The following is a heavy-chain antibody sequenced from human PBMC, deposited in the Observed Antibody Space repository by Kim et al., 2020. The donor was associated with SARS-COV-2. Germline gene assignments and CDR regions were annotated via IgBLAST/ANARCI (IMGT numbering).Heavy chain of an antibody. V-gene: IGHV3-48*02. CDR1: GFTFSSYS. J-gene: IGHJ5*02. D-gene: IGHD6-13*01. CDR3: ARERQQLVRGGWFDP. Sequence: GGSLRLSCAASGFTFSSYSMNWVRQAPGKGLEWVSYISSSSSTIYYADSVKGQFTISRDNAKNSLYLQMNSLRDEDTAVYYCARERQQLVRGGWFDPWGQGTLVTVSS. CDR2: ISSSSSTI.